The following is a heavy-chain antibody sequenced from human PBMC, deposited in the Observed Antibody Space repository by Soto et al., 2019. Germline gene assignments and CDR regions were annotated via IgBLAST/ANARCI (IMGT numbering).Heavy chain of an antibody. CDR2: IYSGGST. Sequence: GGSLRLSCAASGFTVSSNYMSWVRQAPGKGLEWVSVIYSGGSTYYADSVKGRFNISRHNSKNTLYLQMNSLRAEDTAVYYCACMLSGGGGNYYYYYYMDVWGKGTTVTVSS. V-gene: IGHV3-53*04. D-gene: IGHD2-8*01. CDR3: ACMLSGGGGNYYYYYYMDV. CDR1: GFTVSSNY. J-gene: IGHJ6*03.